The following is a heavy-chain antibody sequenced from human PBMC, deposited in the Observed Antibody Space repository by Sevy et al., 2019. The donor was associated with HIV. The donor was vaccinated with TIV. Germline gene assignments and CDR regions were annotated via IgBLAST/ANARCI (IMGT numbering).Heavy chain of an antibody. J-gene: IGHJ4*02. V-gene: IGHV4-39*01. CDR3: ASGNGSGSYFRLYYFDY. CDR1: GGSISSSSYY. CDR2: IYYSGST. D-gene: IGHD3-10*01. Sequence: SETLSLTCTVSGGSISSSSYYWGWIRQPPGKGLEWIGSIYYSGSTYYNPSLKRRVTISVDTSKNQFSLKLSSGTAADTAVYYGASGNGSGSYFRLYYFDYWGQGTLVTVSS.